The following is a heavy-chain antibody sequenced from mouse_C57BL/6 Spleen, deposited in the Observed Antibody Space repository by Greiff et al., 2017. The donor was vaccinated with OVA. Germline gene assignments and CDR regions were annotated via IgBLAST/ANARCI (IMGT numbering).Heavy chain of an antibody. V-gene: IGHV1-54*01. Sequence: QVQLQQSGAELVRPGTSVKVSCKASGYAFTNYLIEWVKQRPGQGLEWIGVINPGSGGTNYNEKFKGKATLTADKSYSTAYMQLSSLTSEYSAVYFCARGGGSMVTTYFDVWGTGTTVTVSS. CDR1: GYAFTNYL. J-gene: IGHJ1*03. CDR3: ARGGGSMVTTYFDV. CDR2: INPGSGGT. D-gene: IGHD2-2*01.